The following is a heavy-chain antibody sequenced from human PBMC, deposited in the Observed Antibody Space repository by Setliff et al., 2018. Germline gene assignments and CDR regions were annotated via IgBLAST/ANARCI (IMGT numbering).Heavy chain of an antibody. CDR3: ARMSGFLYMDV. CDR1: GDSISSRRNY. Sequence: SETLSLTCTVSGDSISSRRNYWCWLRQPAGKELEWIGQIYTSWSTNYNPSLKSRVTISLDTSKNQFSLTLSSVTAAETAVYYCARMSGFLYMDVWGKGTTVTVSS. CDR2: IYTSWST. J-gene: IGHJ6*03. D-gene: IGHD3-3*01. V-gene: IGHV4-61*09.